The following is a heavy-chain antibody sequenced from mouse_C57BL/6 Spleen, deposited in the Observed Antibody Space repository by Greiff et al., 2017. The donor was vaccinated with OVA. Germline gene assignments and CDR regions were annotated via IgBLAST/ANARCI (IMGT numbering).Heavy chain of an antibody. CDR2: IHPNSGST. V-gene: IGHV1-64*01. D-gene: IGHD1-1*01. CDR1: GYTFTSYW. J-gene: IGHJ3*01. Sequence: VQLQQPGAELVKPGASVKLSCKASGYTFTSYWMHWVKQRPGQGLEWIGMIHPNSGSTNYNEKFKSKATLTVDKSSSTAYMQLSSLTSEDSAVYYCARPGSSPWFAYWGQGTLVTVSA. CDR3: ARPGSSPWFAY.